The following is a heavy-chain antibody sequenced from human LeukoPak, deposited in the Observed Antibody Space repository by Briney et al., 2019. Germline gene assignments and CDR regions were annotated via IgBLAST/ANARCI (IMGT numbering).Heavy chain of an antibody. CDR2: ISGSGGSR. CDR1: GFTFSSYA. CDR3: AKDYANSLANFGIVVVTYFDY. Sequence: PGGSLRLSCAASGFTFSSYAMSWVRQAPGKGLEWVSAISGSGGSRYYADSVKGRFTISRDNSKNTLYLQMNSLRAEDTAVYYCAKDYANSLANFGIVVVTYFDYWGQGTLVTVSS. V-gene: IGHV3-23*01. D-gene: IGHD3-22*01. J-gene: IGHJ4*02.